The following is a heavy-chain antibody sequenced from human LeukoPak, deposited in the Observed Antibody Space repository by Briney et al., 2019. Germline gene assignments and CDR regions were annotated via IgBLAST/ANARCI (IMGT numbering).Heavy chain of an antibody. CDR3: AKGPQRYGSEILGDS. CDR1: GFTFDDYA. CDR2: ITWDGGRT. V-gene: IGHV3-43D*03. Sequence: GGSLRLSCAASGFTFDDYAMYWVRQAPGKGLEWVALITWDGGRTYYGDSVKGRFTVSRDNSKNSLFLQMNSLRTEDTALYYCAKGPQRYGSEILGDSWGQGTLVTVSS. D-gene: IGHD3-10*01. J-gene: IGHJ5*02.